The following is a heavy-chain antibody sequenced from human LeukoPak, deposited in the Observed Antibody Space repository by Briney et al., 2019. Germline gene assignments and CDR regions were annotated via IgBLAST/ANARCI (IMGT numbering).Heavy chain of an antibody. D-gene: IGHD3-3*01. CDR1: GGTFSSYA. J-gene: IGHJ4*02. V-gene: IGHV1-46*01. CDR2: INPSGGST. CDR3: ARENPAGYYDFWSGSYYFGY. Sequence: ASVKVSFKASGGTFSSYAISWVRQAPGQGLEWMGIINPSGGSTSYAQKFQGRVTMTRDTSTSTVYMELSSLRSEDTAVYYCARENPAGYYDFWSGSYYFGYWGQGTLVTVSS.